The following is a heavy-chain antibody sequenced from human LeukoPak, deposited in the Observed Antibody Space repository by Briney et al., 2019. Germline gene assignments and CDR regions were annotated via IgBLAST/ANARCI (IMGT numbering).Heavy chain of an antibody. D-gene: IGHD6-19*01. CDR2: IYSGGST. CDR3: ARAVSGRYMAFDI. Sequence: GGSLRLSCAASGFTVSSNYMSWVRQAPGKGLEWVSVIYSGGSTYYADSVKGRFTISRDNSKNTLYLQMNSLRAEDTAVYYCARAVSGRYMAFDIWGQGTMVTVSS. J-gene: IGHJ3*02. CDR1: GFTVSSNY. V-gene: IGHV3-66*01.